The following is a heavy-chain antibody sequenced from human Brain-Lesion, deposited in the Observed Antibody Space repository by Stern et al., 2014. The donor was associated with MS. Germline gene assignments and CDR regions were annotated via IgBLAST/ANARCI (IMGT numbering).Heavy chain of an antibody. J-gene: IGHJ6*02. CDR3: ARDQRGITIFGVVTDYYYLGMDV. CDR1: GYIFTGYY. D-gene: IGHD3-3*01. Sequence: VQLVESGAEVKKPGASVKVSCKTSGYIFTGYYIHWVRQAPGQGLEWMVWINPNTGVTKYAQKVHGRRTMSRDPSISTAYVELSSLTSDDTAVYYCARDQRGITIFGVVTDYYYLGMDVWGQGTTVTVSS. CDR2: INPNTGVT. V-gene: IGHV1-2*02.